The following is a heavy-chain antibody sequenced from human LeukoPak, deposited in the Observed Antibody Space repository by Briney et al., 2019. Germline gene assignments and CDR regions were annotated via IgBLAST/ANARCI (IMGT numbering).Heavy chain of an antibody. CDR1: GFTFSDHY. CDR2: TRKKVNSYTT. V-gene: IGHV3-72*01. Sequence: PGGSLGLSCAASGFTFSDHYMDWVRQAPGKGLEWVGRTRKKVNSYTTEYAASVKGRFTISRDDSKNSLYLQMNSLKTEDTAVYYCARSYGSGTYPFDYWGQGTLVTVSS. CDR3: ARSYGSGTYPFDY. J-gene: IGHJ4*02. D-gene: IGHD3-10*01.